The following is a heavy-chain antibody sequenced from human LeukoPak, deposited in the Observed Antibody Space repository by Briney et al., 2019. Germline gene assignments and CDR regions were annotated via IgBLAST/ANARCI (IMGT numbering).Heavy chain of an antibody. CDR1: RFTFSSYA. V-gene: IGHV3-23*01. D-gene: IGHD5-24*01. CDR2: IDGSGGTT. CDR3: ARDPLGGFKTYYFDY. J-gene: IGHJ4*02. Sequence: GGSLRLSCAATRFTFSSYAMGWVRQAPGKGLEWVSVIDGSGGTTYYAGSVKGRFTISRDNSKNSLFLQMNSLRAEDTAVYYCARDPLGGFKTYYFDYWGQGTLVTVSS.